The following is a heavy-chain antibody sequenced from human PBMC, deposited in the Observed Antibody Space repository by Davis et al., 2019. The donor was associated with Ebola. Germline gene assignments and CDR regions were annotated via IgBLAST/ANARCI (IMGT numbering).Heavy chain of an antibody. CDR1: GYTFTAYF. Sequence: ASVTVSCKASGYTFTAYFIHWVRQSPGQGLEWMGRINPKTGAANYLQKFQGRVTMTRDSSIDTAYMELGSLRSDDTAVYYCARDGQQQLLVDTWFDPWGQGTLVTVSS. D-gene: IGHD6-13*01. CDR2: INPKTGAA. CDR3: ARDGQQQLLVDTWFDP. J-gene: IGHJ5*02. V-gene: IGHV1-2*06.